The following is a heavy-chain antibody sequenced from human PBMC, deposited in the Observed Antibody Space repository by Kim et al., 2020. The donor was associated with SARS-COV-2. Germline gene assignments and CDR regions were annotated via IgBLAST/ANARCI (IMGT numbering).Heavy chain of an antibody. CDR3: SRGCSSSRIHGFDI. CDR2: IQYDGSSK. J-gene: IGHJ3*02. V-gene: IGHV3-30*02. Sequence: GGSLRLSCAASGFTFRTSGIHWVRQAPAKGLEWVSFIQYDGSSKSYADSVKGRFTISRDNSQDTVYLLMNNLRAEDTAIYYCSRGCSSSRIHGFDIWGQGTMVTVSS. D-gene: IGHD2-15*01. CDR1: GFTFRTSG.